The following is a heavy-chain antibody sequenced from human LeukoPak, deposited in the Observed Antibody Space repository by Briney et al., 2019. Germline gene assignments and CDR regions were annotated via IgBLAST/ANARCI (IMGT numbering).Heavy chain of an antibody. CDR1: GFTFSSYE. V-gene: IGHV3-48*03. Sequence: PGGSLRLSSVASGFTFSSYEMNWVRQAPGKGLEWVSYISSSGSTIYYADSVKGRFTISRDNAKNSLYLQMNSLRAEDTAVYYCANIPGYSSSWYGNWGQGTLVTVSS. CDR2: ISSSGSTI. CDR3: ANIPGYSSSWYGN. J-gene: IGHJ4*02. D-gene: IGHD6-13*01.